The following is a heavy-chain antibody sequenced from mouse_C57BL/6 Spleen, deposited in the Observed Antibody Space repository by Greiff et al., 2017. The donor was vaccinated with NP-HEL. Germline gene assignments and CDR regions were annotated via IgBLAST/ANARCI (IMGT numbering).Heavy chain of an antibody. CDR2: IYPGDGDT. J-gene: IGHJ4*01. V-gene: IGHV1-82*01. CDR3: ARAGYAMDY. CDR1: GYALSSSW. Sequence: QVQLQQSGPELVKPGASVKISCKASGYALSSSWMNWVKQRPGKGLEWIGRIYPGDGDTNYNGKFKGKATLTADKSSSTAYMQLSSLTSEDSAVYFCARAGYAMDYWGQGTSVTVSS.